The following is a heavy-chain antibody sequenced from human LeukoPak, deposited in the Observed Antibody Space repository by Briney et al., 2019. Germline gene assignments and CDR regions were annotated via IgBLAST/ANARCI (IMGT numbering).Heavy chain of an antibody. Sequence: PSQTLSLTCTVSGGSISSGDYYWGWLRQPPGTGLEWIGYIYYSGSTYYNPSLKSRVTISVDTSKNQFSLKLSSVTAADTAVYYCARGSPVVTHFDYWGQGTLVTVSS. D-gene: IGHD4-23*01. CDR2: IYYSGST. V-gene: IGHV4-30-4*01. CDR3: ARGSPVVTHFDY. CDR1: GGSISSGDYY. J-gene: IGHJ4*02.